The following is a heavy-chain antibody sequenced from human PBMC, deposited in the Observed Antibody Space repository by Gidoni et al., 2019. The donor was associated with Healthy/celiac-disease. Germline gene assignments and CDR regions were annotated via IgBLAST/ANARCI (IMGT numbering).Heavy chain of an antibody. V-gene: IGHV1-46*01. CDR3: ARSSTGYYGD. CDR1: GYTFTSYY. J-gene: IGHJ4*02. D-gene: IGHD3-9*01. CDR2: INPSGGST. Sequence: QVQLVQSGAAVKKPGASVTGSCKASGYTFTSYYMHLVRQAPGQGLEWMGIINPSGGSTSYAQKFQGRVTMTRDTSTSTVYMELSSLRSEDTAVYYCARSSTGYYGDWGQGTLVTVSS.